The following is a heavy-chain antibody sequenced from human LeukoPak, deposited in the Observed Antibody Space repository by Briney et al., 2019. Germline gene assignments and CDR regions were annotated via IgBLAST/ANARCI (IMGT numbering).Heavy chain of an antibody. CDR2: IYYSGST. CDR1: GGSISSYY. Sequence: PSETLSLTCTVSGGSISSYYWSWIRQPPGKGLEWIGYIYYSGSTNYNPSLKSRVTISVDTSKNQFPLKLSSVTAADTAVYYCARDPVGVASSSWYVLGGLDPWGQGTLVTVSS. J-gene: IGHJ5*02. D-gene: IGHD6-13*01. V-gene: IGHV4-59*01. CDR3: ARDPVGVASSSWYVLGGLDP.